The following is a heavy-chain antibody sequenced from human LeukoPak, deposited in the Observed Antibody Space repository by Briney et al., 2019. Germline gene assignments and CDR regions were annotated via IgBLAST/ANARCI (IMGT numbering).Heavy chain of an antibody. D-gene: IGHD4-23*01. V-gene: IGHV3-30-3*01. CDR1: GFTFSSYA. CDR2: ISYDGSNK. J-gene: IGHJ4*02. CDR3: ASLTVVKAPPFDY. Sequence: PGGSLRLSCAASGFTFSSYAMHWVRQAPGKGLEWVAVISYDGSNKYYADSVKGRFTISRDNSKNTLYLQMYSLRAEDTAVYYCASLTVVKAPPFDYWGQGTLVTVSS.